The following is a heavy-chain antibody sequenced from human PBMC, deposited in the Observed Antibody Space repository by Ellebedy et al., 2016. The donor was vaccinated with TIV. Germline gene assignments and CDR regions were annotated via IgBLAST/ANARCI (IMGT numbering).Heavy chain of an antibody. J-gene: IGHJ4*02. Sequence: GGSLRLSCAASGFTLNTMTWVRQGPGKGLEWVSSISGGGGNTYYADSVKGRFTISRDNSKNTLYLQMTSLRVDDTAVYYCATDPDGVYGDTSAYWGRGTLVTVSS. CDR1: GFTLNT. D-gene: IGHD4-17*01. CDR2: ISGGGGNT. CDR3: ATDPDGVYGDTSAY. V-gene: IGHV3-23*01.